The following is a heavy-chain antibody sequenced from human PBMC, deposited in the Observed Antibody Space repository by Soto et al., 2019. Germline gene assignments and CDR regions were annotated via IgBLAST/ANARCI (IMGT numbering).Heavy chain of an antibody. CDR1: GGTFSSYA. J-gene: IGHJ6*02. Sequence: QVQLVQSGAEVKKPGSSVKVSCKASGGTFSSYAISWVRQAPGQGLEWMGGIIPIFGTANYAQKFQGRVTITADESTSTAYMELSSLRSEDTAVYYCARKVAAAGTTTYCYYGMDVWGQGTTVTVSS. CDR3: ARKVAAAGTTTYCYYGMDV. V-gene: IGHV1-69*01. CDR2: IIPIFGTA. D-gene: IGHD6-13*01.